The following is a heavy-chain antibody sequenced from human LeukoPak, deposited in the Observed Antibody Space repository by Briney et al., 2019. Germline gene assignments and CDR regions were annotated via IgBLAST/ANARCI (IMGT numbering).Heavy chain of an antibody. CDR3: VKGKQWLED. V-gene: IGHV6-1*01. Sequence: SQTLSLTCAVSGDSFASNNVGWNWLTQAPSIDREWRGRTYYWSKLYTEYAVSVRSRITINPASSKNHFSLQLNSVTPDDTAIYYCVKGKQWLEDWGQGTLWTVSS. J-gene: IGHJ4*02. D-gene: IGHD6-19*01. CDR2: TYYWSKLYT. CDR1: GDSFASNNVG.